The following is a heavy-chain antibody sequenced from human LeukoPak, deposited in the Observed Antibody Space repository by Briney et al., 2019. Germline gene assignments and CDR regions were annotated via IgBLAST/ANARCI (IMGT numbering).Heavy chain of an antibody. CDR2: ISYDGSNK. V-gene: IGHV3-30-3*01. Sequence: QAGESLRLSCAASGFTFSSYAMHWVRQAPGKGLEWVAVISYDGSNKYYADSVKGRFTISRDNSKNTLYLQMNSLRAEDTAVYYCAIFGDPTFDYWGQGTLVTVSS. D-gene: IGHD3-3*01. CDR3: AIFGDPTFDY. J-gene: IGHJ4*02. CDR1: GFTFSSYA.